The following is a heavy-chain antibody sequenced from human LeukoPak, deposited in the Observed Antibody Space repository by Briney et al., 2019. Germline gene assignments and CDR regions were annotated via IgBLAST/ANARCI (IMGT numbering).Heavy chain of an antibody. D-gene: IGHD4-17*01. V-gene: IGHV3-74*01. J-gene: IGHJ4*02. CDR1: GFTFSSYW. CDR3: AKDQNGDYQIALFDY. CDR2: INSDGSST. Sequence: PGGSLRLSCAASGFTFSSYWMHWVRQAPGKGLVWVSRINSDGSSTSYADSVKGRFTISRDNAKNTLYLQMNSLRAEDTAVYYCAKDQNGDYQIALFDYWGQGTLVTVSS.